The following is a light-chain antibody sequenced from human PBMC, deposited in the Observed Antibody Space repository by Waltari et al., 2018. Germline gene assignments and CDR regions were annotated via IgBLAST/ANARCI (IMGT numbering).Light chain of an antibody. J-gene: IGLJ1*01. CDR3: SSYTSYRSTSTYV. V-gene: IGLV2-14*01. CDR1: SSDVGGCNY. CDR2: DVN. Sequence: QTALTQPASVSGSPGKSITISCTGTSSDVGGCNYVSWYQQRAGIVPKLIIYDVNNGSSGVLPGCSGSKSGNTASLGISGLQAADEADYYCSSYTSYRSTSTYVFGTGTKVTVL.